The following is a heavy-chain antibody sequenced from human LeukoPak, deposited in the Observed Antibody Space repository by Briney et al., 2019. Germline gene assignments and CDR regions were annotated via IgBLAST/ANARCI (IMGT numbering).Heavy chain of an antibody. CDR2: KYYSGSA. J-gene: IGHJ3*02. CDR1: GVSVSDGRYY. Sequence: SETLPLTCNVSGVSVSDGRYYWTWIRQHPGKGLEWIGYKYYSGSAKYNPSLKSRLTISIDTSKNQFSLQLSSVTAADTATYYCANPYCSGISCVDVFDIWGQGTRVTVSS. D-gene: IGHD2-2*01. V-gene: IGHV4-31*03. CDR3: ANPYCSGISCVDVFDI.